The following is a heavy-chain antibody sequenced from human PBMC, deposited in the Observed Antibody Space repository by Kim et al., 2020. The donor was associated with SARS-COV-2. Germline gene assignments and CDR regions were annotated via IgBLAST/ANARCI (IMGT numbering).Heavy chain of an antibody. V-gene: IGHV3-9*01. D-gene: IGHD3-16*01. CDR3: AKDMGGY. J-gene: IGHJ4*02. CDR2: NSGRN. Sequence: NSGRNGYADSVKGRFTISRDNAKNSLYLQMNSLRAEDTALYYCAKDMGGYWGQGTLVTVSS.